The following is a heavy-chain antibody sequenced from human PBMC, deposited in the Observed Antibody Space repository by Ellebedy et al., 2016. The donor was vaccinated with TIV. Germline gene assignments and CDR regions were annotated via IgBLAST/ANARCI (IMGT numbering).Heavy chain of an antibody. V-gene: IGHV3-13*01. CDR1: GFAFSSYD. CDR2: IATAGDT. D-gene: IGHD6-19*01. J-gene: IGHJ4*02. CDR3: ARVVRDSAGWYHFDY. Sequence: GESLKISCVASGFAFSSYDMHWVRQATGKGLEWVSGIATAGDTYYPGSVKGRFTISRENAKNSLYLQMNSLRAGDTAVYYCARVVRDSAGWYHFDYWGQGTQVTVSS.